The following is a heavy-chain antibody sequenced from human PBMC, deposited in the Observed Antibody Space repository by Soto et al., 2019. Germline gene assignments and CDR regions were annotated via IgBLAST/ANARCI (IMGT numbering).Heavy chain of an antibody. V-gene: IGHV3-30*18. Sequence: GGSLRLSCAASGFTFSSYGMHWVRQAPGKGLEWVAVISSDGTSRFYADSVKGRFTISRDNSKNTLYLQMNSLRAEDTAMYYCAKVRVKDYYYYAMDVWGQGTTVTVSS. J-gene: IGHJ6*02. D-gene: IGHD4-4*01. CDR3: AKVRVKDYYYYAMDV. CDR1: GFTFSSYG. CDR2: ISSDGTSR.